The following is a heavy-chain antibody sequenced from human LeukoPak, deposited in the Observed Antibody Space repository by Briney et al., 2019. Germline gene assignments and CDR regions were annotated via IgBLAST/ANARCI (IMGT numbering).Heavy chain of an antibody. CDR2: INWNGGST. Sequence: GGSLRLSCAASGFTFDDYGMSWVRQAPGKGLEWGSGINWNGGSTGYADSVKGRFTISRDNAKNSLYLQMNNLRAEDTALYYCARVNSDYYDSSGYCYWGQGTLVTVSS. D-gene: IGHD3-22*01. J-gene: IGHJ4*02. CDR1: GFTFDDYG. V-gene: IGHV3-20*04. CDR3: ARVNSDYYDSSGYCY.